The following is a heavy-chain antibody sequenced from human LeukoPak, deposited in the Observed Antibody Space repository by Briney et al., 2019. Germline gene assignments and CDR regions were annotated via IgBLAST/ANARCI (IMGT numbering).Heavy chain of an antibody. CDR3: ARGLTGYYMFDY. D-gene: IGHD3-9*01. CDR2: IYYSGST. CDR1: GGSISSYY. V-gene: IGHV4-59*01. Sequence: PSETLSLTCTVSGGSISSYYWSWIRRPPGKGLEGIGYIYYSGSTNYNPSLKSRVTISVDTSKNQISLKLSSVTAADTAVYYCARGLTGYYMFDYWGQGTLVTVSS. J-gene: IGHJ4*02.